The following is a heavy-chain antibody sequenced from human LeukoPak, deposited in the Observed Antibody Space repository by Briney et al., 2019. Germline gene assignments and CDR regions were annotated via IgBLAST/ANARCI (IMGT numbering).Heavy chain of an antibody. CDR3: ARAPPYYYDGSGYYYFDY. Sequence: SETLSLTCTVSGGSISSYYWSWIRQPPGKGLEWIGYIYYSGSTNYNPSLKSRVTISVDTSKNQFSLKLSSVTAADTAVYYCARAPPYYYDGSGYYYFDYWGQGTLVTVSS. CDR2: IYYSGST. D-gene: IGHD3-22*01. CDR1: GGSISSYY. V-gene: IGHV4-59*01. J-gene: IGHJ4*02.